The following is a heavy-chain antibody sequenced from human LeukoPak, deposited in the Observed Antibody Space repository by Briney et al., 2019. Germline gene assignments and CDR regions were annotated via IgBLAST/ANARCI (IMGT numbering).Heavy chain of an antibody. V-gene: IGHV4-30-4*01. CDR1: GGSISSGDYY. CDR2: IYYSGST. J-gene: IGHJ4*02. Sequence: SETLSLTCTVSGGSISSGDYYWSWIRQPPGKCLEWIGYIYYSGSTYYNPSLKSRVTISVDTSKNQFSLKLSSVTAADTAVYYCARGGYYGSGSYYFDYWGQGTLVTVSS. D-gene: IGHD3-10*01. CDR3: ARGGYYGSGSYYFDY.